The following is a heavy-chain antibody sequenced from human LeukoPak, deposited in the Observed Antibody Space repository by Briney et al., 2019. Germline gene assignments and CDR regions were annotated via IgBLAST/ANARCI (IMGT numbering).Heavy chain of an antibody. Sequence: ASVEVSCKASGYTFTGYYMHWVRQAPGQGLEWMGWINPNSGGTNYAQKFQGRVTMTRDTSISTAYMELSRLRSDDTAVYYCARGGWLRRRTPTTVTWNYWGQGTLVTVSS. CDR2: INPNSGGT. CDR1: GYTFTGYY. D-gene: IGHD4-17*01. CDR3: ARGGWLRRRTPTTVTWNY. J-gene: IGHJ4*02. V-gene: IGHV1-2*02.